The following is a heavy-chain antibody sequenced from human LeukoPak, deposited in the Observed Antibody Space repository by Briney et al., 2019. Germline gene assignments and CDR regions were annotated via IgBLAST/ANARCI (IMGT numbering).Heavy chain of an antibody. J-gene: IGHJ4*02. Sequence: SETLSLTCTVSGGPIRSFYWSWIRRPPGKGLEWIGYIHYSGSSNYNPSLTSRVTISVDTSKNQFSLKLSFVTAADTAVYYCARLRRDDYSTFDYWGQGSLVTVSS. CDR2: IHYSGSS. V-gene: IGHV4-59*08. CDR3: ARLRRDDYSTFDY. D-gene: IGHD5-24*01. CDR1: GGPIRSFY.